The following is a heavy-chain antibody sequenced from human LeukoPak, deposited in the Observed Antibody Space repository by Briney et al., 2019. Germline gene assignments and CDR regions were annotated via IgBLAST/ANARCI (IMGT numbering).Heavy chain of an antibody. J-gene: IGHJ3*02. Sequence: GGSLRLSCAASGFTVSSNYMIWVRQAPGKGREWVSFIYSGGSKYYADPVKARFTISRDNSKYTLYLQMTTLRAEDTAVYYCARVSSMIVVVIDRFDAFDIWGHGTMVTVSS. CDR3: ARVSSMIVVVIDRFDAFDI. CDR2: IYSGGSK. D-gene: IGHD3-22*01. V-gene: IGHV3-53*01. CDR1: GFTVSSNY.